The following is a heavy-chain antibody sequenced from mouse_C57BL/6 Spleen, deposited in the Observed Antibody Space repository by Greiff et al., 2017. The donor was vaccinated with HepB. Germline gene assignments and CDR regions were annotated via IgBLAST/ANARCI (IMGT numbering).Heavy chain of an antibody. CDR1: GYTFTSYW. Sequence: QVQLKQPGAELVRPGSSVKLSCKASGYTFTSYWMDWVKQRPGQGLEWIGNIYPSDSETHYNQKFKDKATLTVDKSSSTAYMQLSSLTSEDSAVYYCARSIATVGRGNYWGQGTTLTVSS. D-gene: IGHD1-1*01. J-gene: IGHJ2*01. V-gene: IGHV1-61*01. CDR2: IYPSDSET. CDR3: ARSIATVGRGNY.